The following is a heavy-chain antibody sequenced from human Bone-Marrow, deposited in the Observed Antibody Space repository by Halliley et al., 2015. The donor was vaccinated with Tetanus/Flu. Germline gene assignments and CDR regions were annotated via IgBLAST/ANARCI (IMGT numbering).Heavy chain of an antibody. CDR3: AREPIIEVAPTFDY. Sequence: TLSLTCTDSGGSVGTGGYYWSWIRQPPGRRLEWIGYIYYTGSTNYNPSLKSRVTISVDKSKNQFSLRLSSVTAADTAVYYCAREPIIEVAPTFDYWGQGTLVTVSS. D-gene: IGHD6-19*01. V-gene: IGHV4-61*08. CDR1: GGSVGTGGYY. CDR2: IYYTGST. J-gene: IGHJ4*02.